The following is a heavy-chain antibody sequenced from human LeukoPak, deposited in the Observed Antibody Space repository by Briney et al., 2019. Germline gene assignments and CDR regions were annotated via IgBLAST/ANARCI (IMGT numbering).Heavy chain of an antibody. CDR1: GGSFSGYY. CDR2: INHSGST. J-gene: IGHJ4*02. Sequence: SETLSLTCAVYGGSFSGYYRSWIRQPPGKGLEWIGEINHSGSTNYNPSLKRRVTISVDTSKNQFSLKLSSVTAADTAVYYCARGVDHYYDSSGYAYWGQGTLVTVSS. CDR3: ARGVDHYYDSSGYAY. D-gene: IGHD3-22*01. V-gene: IGHV4-34*01.